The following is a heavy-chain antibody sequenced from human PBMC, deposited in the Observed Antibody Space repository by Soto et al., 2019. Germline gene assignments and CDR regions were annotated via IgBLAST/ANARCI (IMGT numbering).Heavy chain of an antibody. CDR3: ARDLWGYCGTDCYPLDV. V-gene: IGHV4-59*01. J-gene: IGHJ6*02. CDR1: GGSISGYY. CDR2: MYNTGST. Sequence: SETLSLTCTVSGGSISGYYWSWIRQPAGKGLKWIGDMYNTGSTVYNPSFKSRFTISVDTSKNHFSLKLNSVTAADTAVYYCARDLWGYCGTDCYPLDVWGQGTTVT. D-gene: IGHD2-21*02.